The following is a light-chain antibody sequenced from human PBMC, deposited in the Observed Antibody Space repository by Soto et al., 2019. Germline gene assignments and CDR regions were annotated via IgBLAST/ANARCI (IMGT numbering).Light chain of an antibody. CDR3: ASWDVSLNGLYV. CDR1: SSNIGSTS. Sequence: QSVLTQPPSASGTPGQRVTISCSGSSSNIGSTSVTWYQQLPGTAPKLLIYNDNQWPSGVPDRFSGSRSGTSASLAISGLQYEDEADYYCASWDVSLNGLYVFGTGTKLTVL. CDR2: NDN. V-gene: IGLV1-44*01. J-gene: IGLJ1*01.